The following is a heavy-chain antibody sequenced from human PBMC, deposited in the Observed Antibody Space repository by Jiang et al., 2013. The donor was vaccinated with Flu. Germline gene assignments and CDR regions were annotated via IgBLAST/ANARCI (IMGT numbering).Heavy chain of an antibody. D-gene: IGHD7-27*01. CDR3: ATGIREYPNWGVDY. CDR2: IIPIFGIA. Sequence: GAEVKKPGASVKVSCKVSGYTLTELSMHWVRQARGQGLEWMGGIIPIFGIANYAQKFQGRVTITADESTSTAYMELSSLRSEDTAVYYCATGIREYPNWGVDYWGQGTLVTVSS. V-gene: IGHV1-69*13. J-gene: IGHJ4*02. CDR1: GYTLTELS.